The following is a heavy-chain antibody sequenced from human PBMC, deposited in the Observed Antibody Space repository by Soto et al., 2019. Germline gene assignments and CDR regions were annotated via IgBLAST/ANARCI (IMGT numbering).Heavy chain of an antibody. D-gene: IGHD2-2*01. CDR1: GYTLNELS. V-gene: IGHV1-24*01. Sequence: ASVKVSCKVSGYTLNELSMHWVRQAPGKGLEWMGGFDPEDGETVYPQKFQGRVTMTEDTSTDTSNMELSSLTSEDTAVYYCVRDSARIVVVPRVDGDNWFDPWGQGTLVTVSS. CDR2: FDPEDGET. CDR3: VRDSARIVVVPRVDGDNWFDP. J-gene: IGHJ5*02.